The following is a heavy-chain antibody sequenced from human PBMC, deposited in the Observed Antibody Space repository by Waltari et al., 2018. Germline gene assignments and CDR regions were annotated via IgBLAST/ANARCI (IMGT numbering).Heavy chain of an antibody. J-gene: IGHJ4*02. CDR3: ARIGSGSYYHDF. CDR2: IYYSGST. CDR1: GYSISSGYN. V-gene: IGHV4-38-2*01. Sequence: QVQLQESGPGLVKPSETLSLTCAVSGYSISSGYNWGWIRQPPGKGLEWIGSIYYSGSTYYNPSLKSRVTISVDTSKNQFSLKLSSVTAADTAVYYCARIGSGSYYHDFWGQGTLVTVSS. D-gene: IGHD3-10*01.